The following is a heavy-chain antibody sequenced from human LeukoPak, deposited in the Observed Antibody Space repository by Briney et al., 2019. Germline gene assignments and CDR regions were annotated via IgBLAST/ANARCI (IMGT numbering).Heavy chain of an antibody. CDR3: TRVIVAVPGYFDYFDF. CDR2: INEDGSNK. CDR1: GFSFSNHY. V-gene: IGHV3-7*01. D-gene: IGHD6-19*01. J-gene: IGHJ4*02. Sequence: GGSLRLSCTASGFSFSNHYMRWIRQAPGKGLEWVANINEDGSNKWHLGPVKGRFTVSRDNARNSLYLQMNSLRVEDTAVYYCTRVIVAVPGYFDYFDFWGQGVLVTVSS.